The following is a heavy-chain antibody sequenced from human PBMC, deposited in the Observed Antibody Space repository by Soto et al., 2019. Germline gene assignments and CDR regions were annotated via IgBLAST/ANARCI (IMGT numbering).Heavy chain of an antibody. J-gene: IGHJ4*02. Sequence: SETLSLTCTVSGGSISSGGYYWSWIRQHPGKGLEWIGYIYYSGSTYYNPSLKSRVTISVDTSKNQFSLKLSSVTAADTAVYYCERGYSGYDYGYWGQGTLVTVYS. CDR1: GGSISSGGYY. CDR3: ERGYSGYDYGY. D-gene: IGHD5-12*01. CDR2: IYYSGST. V-gene: IGHV4-31*03.